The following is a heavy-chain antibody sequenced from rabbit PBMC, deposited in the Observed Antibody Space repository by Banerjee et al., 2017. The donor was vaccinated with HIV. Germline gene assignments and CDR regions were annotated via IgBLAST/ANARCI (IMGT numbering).Heavy chain of an antibody. D-gene: IGHD1-1*01. CDR3: ARSYGSSSGYGL. Sequence: QEQLEESGGDLVKPEGSLTLTCTASGFSFSSTYWICWVRQAPGKGPEWIACIDAGSTGSTDYVSWAKGRFTISKTSSTTVTLQMTSLTAADTATYFCARSYGSSSGYGLWGPGTLVTVS. J-gene: IGHJ6*01. V-gene: IGHV1S45*01. CDR2: IDAGSTGST. CDR1: GFSFSSTYW.